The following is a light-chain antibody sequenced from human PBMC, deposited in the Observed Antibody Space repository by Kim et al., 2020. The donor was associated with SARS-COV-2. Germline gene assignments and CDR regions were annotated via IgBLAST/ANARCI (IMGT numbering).Light chain of an antibody. J-gene: IGLJ2*01. CDR2: GKN. Sequence: GTTVRITCQGDSLRSYYASWYQQKPGQAPVLVIYGKNNRPSGIPDRFSGSSSGNTASLTITGAQAEDEADYYCNSRDSSGNHLKVVFGGGTQLTVL. CDR1: SLRSYY. CDR3: NSRDSSGNHLKVV. V-gene: IGLV3-19*01.